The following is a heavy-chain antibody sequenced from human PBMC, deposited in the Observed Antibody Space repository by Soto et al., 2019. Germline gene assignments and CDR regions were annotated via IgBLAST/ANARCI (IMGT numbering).Heavy chain of an antibody. Sequence: GASVKVSCKASGYIFTSYGISWVRQAPGQGLEWMGWISVYNGNTNYVKKLQGRVAMTTDTSTSTAYMELRSLTSDDTAVYYCARGGQWVAPDYWGQGTLVTVSS. D-gene: IGHD6-19*01. J-gene: IGHJ4*02. CDR1: GYIFTSYG. CDR3: ARGGQWVAPDY. V-gene: IGHV1-18*01. CDR2: ISVYNGNT.